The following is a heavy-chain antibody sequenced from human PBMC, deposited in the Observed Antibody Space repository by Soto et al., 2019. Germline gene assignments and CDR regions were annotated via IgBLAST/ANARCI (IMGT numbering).Heavy chain of an antibody. J-gene: IGHJ6*02. V-gene: IGHV5-51*01. CDR1: GYSFTSYW. CDR2: IYPGDSDT. Sequence: GESLKISCKGSGYSFTSYWIGWVRQMPGKGLEWMGIIYPGDSDTRYSPSFQGQVTISADKSISTAYLQWSSLKASDTAMYYCARHYCSGGSCYSAPNYYYYYGTDVWGQGTTVTVSS. D-gene: IGHD2-15*01. CDR3: ARHYCSGGSCYSAPNYYYYYGTDV.